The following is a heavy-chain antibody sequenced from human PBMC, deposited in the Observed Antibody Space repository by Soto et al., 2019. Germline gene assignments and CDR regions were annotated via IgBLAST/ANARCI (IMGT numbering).Heavy chain of an antibody. CDR1: GFSFSHYA. D-gene: IGHD7-27*01. CDR2: ISSNGGNT. J-gene: IGHJ4*02. CDR3: VTVWGGYYFDY. Sequence: EVQLVESGGGLVQPGGSLRLSCSASGFSFSHYAMHWVRQAPGKGLEYVSEISSNGGNTYYADSVKGRFTISRDNSKNTLYLQMSSLRAEDTAVYYCVTVWGGYYFDYWGQGTLVTVSS. V-gene: IGHV3-64D*08.